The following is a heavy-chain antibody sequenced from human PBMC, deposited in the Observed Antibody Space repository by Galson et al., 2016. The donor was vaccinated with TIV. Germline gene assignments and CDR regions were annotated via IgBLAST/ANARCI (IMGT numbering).Heavy chain of an antibody. CDR1: GYSFTGYF. Sequence: SVKVSCKASGYSFTGYFMHWVRQAPGQGLEWMGWINPKTGATTYAQEFQGRITMTRDTSASTVYMDLNRLQSDDTAVYYCGRSDSDYKYPFDVWGQGTTVTVSS. V-gene: IGHV1-2*02. J-gene: IGHJ3*01. CDR2: INPKTGAT. CDR3: GRSDSDYKYPFDV. D-gene: IGHD3-10*01.